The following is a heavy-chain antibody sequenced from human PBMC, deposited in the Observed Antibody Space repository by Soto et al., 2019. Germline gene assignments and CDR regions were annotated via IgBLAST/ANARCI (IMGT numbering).Heavy chain of an antibody. CDR1: GGTFSSYA. V-gene: IGHV1-69*13. D-gene: IGHD3-22*01. CDR3: ARAYYYDSSGYLFPFDY. J-gene: IGHJ4*02. CDR2: IIPIFGTA. Sequence: SVKVSCKASGGTFSSYAISWVRQAPGQGLEWMGGIIPIFGTANYAQKFQGRVTITADESTSTAYMELSSLRSEDTAVYFCARAYYYDSSGYLFPFDYWGQGTLVTVSS.